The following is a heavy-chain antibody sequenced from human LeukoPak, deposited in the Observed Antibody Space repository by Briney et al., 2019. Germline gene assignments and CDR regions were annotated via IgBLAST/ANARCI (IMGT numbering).Heavy chain of an antibody. CDR2: IKQDGSEK. Sequence: GGSLRLSCAASGFTFSTYWMTWVRQAPGKGLEWVANIKQDGSEKYYVDSVKGRFTISRDNAKNSLYLQMNSLRAEDTALYYCARDRSFCDYWGQGTLVTVSS. CDR1: GFTFSTYW. CDR3: ARDRSFCDY. J-gene: IGHJ4*02. V-gene: IGHV3-7*04.